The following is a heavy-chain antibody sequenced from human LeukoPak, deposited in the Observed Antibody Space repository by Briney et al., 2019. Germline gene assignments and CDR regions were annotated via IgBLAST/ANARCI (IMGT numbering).Heavy chain of an antibody. D-gene: IGHD5-18*01. J-gene: IGHJ4*02. CDR2: INTNTGNP. Sequence: ASVTVSCKASGYTFTSYAMNWVRQAPGQGLEWMGWINTNTGNPTYAPGFTGRFVFSLDTSVSTAHLQISSLKAEDTAVYYCARVSLPLGTAMVPHFDHWGQGTLVTVSS. CDR3: ARVSLPLGTAMVPHFDH. V-gene: IGHV7-4-1*02. CDR1: GYTFTSYA.